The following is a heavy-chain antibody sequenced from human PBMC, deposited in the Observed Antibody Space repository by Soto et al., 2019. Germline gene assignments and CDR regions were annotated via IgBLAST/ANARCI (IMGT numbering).Heavy chain of an antibody. D-gene: IGHD2-2*01. Sequence: GAAVKVSCKASGGTFSSYTISWVRQAPGQGLEWMGRIIPILGIANYAQKFQGRVTITADKSTSTAYMELSSLRSEDTAVYYCARDTVNCSSTSCYAWFDPWGQGTLVTVSS. CDR1: GGTFSSYT. CDR3: ARDTVNCSSTSCYAWFDP. J-gene: IGHJ5*02. V-gene: IGHV1-69*04. CDR2: IIPILGIA.